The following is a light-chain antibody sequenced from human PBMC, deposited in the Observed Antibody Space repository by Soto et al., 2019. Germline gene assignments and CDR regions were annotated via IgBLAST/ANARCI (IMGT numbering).Light chain of an antibody. CDR2: EDL. CDR3: CSYAGNRIFV. J-gene: IGLJ7*01. CDR1: SSDVGAYDL. Sequence: SVLTQPASVSGSPGQSITISCIGTSSDVGAYDLVSWYQQHPGTAPRLIIYEDLRRPSGIDSRFSGSKSGNTASLTISGLRAECEGNYHCCSYAGNRIFVFGGGTQLTVL. V-gene: IGLV2-23*01.